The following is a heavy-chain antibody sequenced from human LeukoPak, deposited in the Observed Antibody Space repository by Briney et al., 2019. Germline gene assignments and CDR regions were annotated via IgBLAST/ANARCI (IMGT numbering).Heavy chain of an antibody. D-gene: IGHD4-23*01. Sequence: PGRSLRLSCAASGFTFSSYAMHWVRQAPGKGLEWVAVISYDGSNKYYADSVKGRFTISRDNSKNTLYLQMNSLRAEDTAVYYCARGWLAETTVVTPYNYWGQGTLVTVSS. CDR1: GFTFSSYA. J-gene: IGHJ4*02. CDR2: ISYDGSNK. CDR3: ARGWLAETTVVTPYNY. V-gene: IGHV3-30*04.